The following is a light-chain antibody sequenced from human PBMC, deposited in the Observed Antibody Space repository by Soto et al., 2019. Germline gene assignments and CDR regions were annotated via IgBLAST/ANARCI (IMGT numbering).Light chain of an antibody. CDR3: QQSYSTPPT. CDR2: AAS. CDR1: QSISSY. J-gene: IGKJ2*01. Sequence: DIPMTQSPSSLSASVGDRVTITCRASQSISSYLNWYQQKPGKAPKLLIYAASSLQRGVPSRFSGSGSGTDFTLTISSLQPEDFATYYCQQSYSTPPTFGQGTKLEIK. V-gene: IGKV1-39*01.